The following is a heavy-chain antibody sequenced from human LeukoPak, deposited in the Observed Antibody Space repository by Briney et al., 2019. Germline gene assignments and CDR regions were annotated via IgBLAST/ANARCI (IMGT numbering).Heavy chain of an antibody. J-gene: IGHJ3*02. CDR2: IYPGDSDT. CDR1: GYSFTSYW. Sequence: GESLKISCKGSGYSFTSYWIGWVRRMPRKGLEWMGIIYPGDSDTRYSPSFQGQVTISADKSISTAYLQWSSLKASDTAMYYCARAGSSGSLAFDIWGQGTMVTVSS. CDR3: ARAGSSGSLAFDI. D-gene: IGHD6-19*01. V-gene: IGHV5-51*01.